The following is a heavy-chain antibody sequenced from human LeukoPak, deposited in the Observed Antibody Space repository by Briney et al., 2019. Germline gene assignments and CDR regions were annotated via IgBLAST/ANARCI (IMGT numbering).Heavy chain of an antibody. J-gene: IGHJ6*02. CDR1: AYRFTSYG. CDR2: ISTYNGDT. CDR3: ARPMRAAAGPRYYYYYGMDV. Sequence: GASVKVSCKAPAYRFTSYGISWGRQAPGQGLEWMGWISTYNGDTKVAQKFQGRVSMTTDTSSRTAYMGLRSLRTDDTAVYYCARPMRAAAGPRYYYYYGMDVWGQGTAVTVSS. D-gene: IGHD6-13*01. V-gene: IGHV1-18*01.